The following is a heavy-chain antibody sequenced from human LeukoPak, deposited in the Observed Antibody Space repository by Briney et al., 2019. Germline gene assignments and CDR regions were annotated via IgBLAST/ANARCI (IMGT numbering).Heavy chain of an antibody. V-gene: IGHV4-59*01. CDR2: VYYSGST. CDR1: GGSISSYY. D-gene: IGHD3-10*01. Sequence: SETLSLTCTVSGGSISSYYWSWIRQPPGKGLEWIGYVYYSGSTNYNPSLKSRVTISIDTSRTQFSLKLSSATAADTAVYYCARSELLWFGGVNSGFDYWGRGTLVTVSS. J-gene: IGHJ4*02. CDR3: ARSELLWFGGVNSGFDY.